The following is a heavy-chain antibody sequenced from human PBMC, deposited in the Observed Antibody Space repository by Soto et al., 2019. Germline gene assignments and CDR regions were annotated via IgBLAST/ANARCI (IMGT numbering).Heavy chain of an antibody. D-gene: IGHD6-13*01. Sequence: GGSLRLSCAASGFTFSSYAMSWVRQAPGKGLEWVSAISGSGGSTYYADSVKGRFTISRDNSKNTLYLQMNSLRAEDTAVYYCASPAVPGLDSSSWRYYYYMDVWGKGTTVTVSS. V-gene: IGHV3-23*01. CDR3: ASPAVPGLDSSSWRYYYYMDV. J-gene: IGHJ6*03. CDR2: ISGSGGST. CDR1: GFTFSSYA.